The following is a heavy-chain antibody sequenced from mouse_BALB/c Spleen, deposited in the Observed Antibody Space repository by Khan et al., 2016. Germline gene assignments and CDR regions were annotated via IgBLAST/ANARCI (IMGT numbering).Heavy chain of an antibody. CDR3: VRDFYYYGRGGCFDV. CDR1: GFTFNTNA. V-gene: IGHV10S3*01. Sequence: EVQLVETGGGLVQPKGSLKLSCAASGFTFNTNAMNWVRQAPGKGLEWVARIRSKSNNYATYYADSVKDRFTISRDDSQSILYLQMNNLKTEDTAMYYCVRDFYYYGRGGCFDVWGAGTTVTDSS. D-gene: IGHD1-1*01. CDR2: IRSKSNNYAT. J-gene: IGHJ1*01.